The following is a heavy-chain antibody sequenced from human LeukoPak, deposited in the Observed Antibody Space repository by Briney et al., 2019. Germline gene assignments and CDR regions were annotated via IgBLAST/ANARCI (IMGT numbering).Heavy chain of an antibody. CDR1: GFTFSSYG. V-gene: IGHV3-33*08. Sequence: AGGSLRLSCAASGFTFSSYGMHWVRQAPGKGLEWVAVIWYDGSNKYYADSVKGRFTISRDNSKNTLYLQMNSLRAEDTAVYYCARVLRYFDWLPYFDYWGQGTLVTVSS. D-gene: IGHD3-9*01. CDR2: IWYDGSNK. CDR3: ARVLRYFDWLPYFDY. J-gene: IGHJ4*02.